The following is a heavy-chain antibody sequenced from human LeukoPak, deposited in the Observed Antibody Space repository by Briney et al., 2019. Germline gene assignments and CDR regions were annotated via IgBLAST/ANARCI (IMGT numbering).Heavy chain of an antibody. CDR2: ISWDGGST. J-gene: IGHJ4*02. Sequence: PGRSLRLSCAASGFTFDDYTMHWVRQAPGKGLEWVSLISWDGGSTYYADSVKGRFTISRDNSKNSLYLQMNSLRTEDTALYYCAKDIKGNSGSYFGFELDYWGQGTLVTVSS. CDR3: AKDIKGNSGSYFGFELDY. V-gene: IGHV3-43*01. CDR1: GFTFDDYT. D-gene: IGHD1-26*01.